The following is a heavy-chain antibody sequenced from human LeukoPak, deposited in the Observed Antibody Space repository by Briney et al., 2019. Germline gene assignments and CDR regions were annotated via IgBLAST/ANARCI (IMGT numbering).Heavy chain of an antibody. V-gene: IGHV1-2*02. CDR1: GYTFTGYY. Sequence: GASVKVSCKASGYTFTGYYMHWVRQAPGRGLEWIGWINPNSGATKYAQKFQGRVTMTRDTSISTAYMEVSRLRFDDTAVYYCARDGGWYQLLWWFDPWGQGTLVTVSS. CDR3: ARDGGWYQLLWWFDP. J-gene: IGHJ5*02. CDR2: INPNSGAT. D-gene: IGHD2-2*01.